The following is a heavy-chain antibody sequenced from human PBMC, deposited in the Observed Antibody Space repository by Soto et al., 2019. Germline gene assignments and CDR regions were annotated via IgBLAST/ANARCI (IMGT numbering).Heavy chain of an antibody. D-gene: IGHD3-3*01. J-gene: IGHJ4*02. Sequence: EVQLIESGGGRVKPGKSLRLSCSVAGFTFDDYAMHWVRQVPGRGLEWVSGITWNSGRFAYAHSVQGRFSISRDNAKNSLYRQMTNVRLEDTALYYCVKARGQSAVLREYDLWGPGTLVPVSS. CDR1: GFTFDDYA. V-gene: IGHV3-9*01. CDR3: VKARGQSAVLREYDL. CDR2: ITWNSGRF.